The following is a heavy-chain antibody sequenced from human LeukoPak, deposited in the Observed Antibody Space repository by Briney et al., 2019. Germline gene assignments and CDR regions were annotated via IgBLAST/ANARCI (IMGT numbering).Heavy chain of an antibody. V-gene: IGHV1-24*01. J-gene: IGHJ5*02. CDR1: GHTLTELF. CDR3: TLQRISFLNYFDP. D-gene: IGHD2/OR15-2a*01. CDR2: FDPEDGET. Sequence: ASVKVSCKVSGHTLTELFMHWVRQAPGKGLEWMGGFDPEDGETIYAQKFQGRVTMTKDTSTHTGYMELSSLRSNDTAVYYCTLQRISFLNYFDPWGQGTLVTVSS.